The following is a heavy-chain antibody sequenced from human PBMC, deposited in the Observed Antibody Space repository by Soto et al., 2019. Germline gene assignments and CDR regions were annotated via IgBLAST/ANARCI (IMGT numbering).Heavy chain of an antibody. V-gene: IGHV3-23*01. CDR1: GFTLSGYA. CDR2: ISGSGGST. Sequence: GGSLRLSCAASGFTLSGYAMSWVRQAPGKGLEWVSAISGSGGSTYYADSVEGRFTISRDNSKNTLYLQMNSLRAEDTAVYYCAKDGEIQLWLSYIFDYWGQGTLVTVSS. CDR3: AKDGEIQLWLSYIFDY. D-gene: IGHD5-18*01. J-gene: IGHJ4*02.